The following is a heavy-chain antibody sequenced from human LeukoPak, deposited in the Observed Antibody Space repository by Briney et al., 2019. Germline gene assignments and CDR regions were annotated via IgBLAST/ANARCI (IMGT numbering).Heavy chain of an antibody. D-gene: IGHD1-26*01. CDR1: GYTFTAYY. CDR2: INPNSGGT. J-gene: IGHJ4*02. Sequence: GASVKVSCKASGYTFTAYYIHWVRQAPGQGLEWMGWINPNSGGTNYAQKFQGRVTMTRDTSISTAYMELSRLGSDDTAVYYCANSDGLSPSRIVGATTGGGYWGQGTLVTVSS. V-gene: IGHV1-2*02. CDR3: ANSDGLSPSRIVGATTGGGY.